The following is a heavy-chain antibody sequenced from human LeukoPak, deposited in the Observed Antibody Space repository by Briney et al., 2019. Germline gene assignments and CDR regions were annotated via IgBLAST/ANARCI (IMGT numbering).Heavy chain of an antibody. CDR1: GFTFSSYW. D-gene: IGHD3-10*01. V-gene: IGHV3-7*02. CDR3: AVGVYYFDY. CDR2: IKQDGSEK. J-gene: IGHJ4*02. Sequence: QSGGSLRLSCAASGFTFSSYWMSWVRQAPGKGLEWVANIKQDGSEKYYVDSVKGRFTISRDNAKNSLCLQMNSLRAEDTAVYYCAVGVYYFDYWGQGPWSPSPQ.